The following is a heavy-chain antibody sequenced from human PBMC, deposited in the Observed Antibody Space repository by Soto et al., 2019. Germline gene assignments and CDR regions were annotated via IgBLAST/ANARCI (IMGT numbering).Heavy chain of an antibody. J-gene: IGHJ4*02. V-gene: IGHV3-23*01. D-gene: IGHD3-22*01. Sequence: GGSLRLSCAASGFTFSSYAMNWVRQAPGKGLEWVSAISGSGGSTYYADSVKGRFTISRDNSKNTLYLQMNSLRAEDTAVYYCAKDGDDYYYDSSGYYPFDYWGQGTLVTVSS. CDR3: AKDGDDYYYDSSGYYPFDY. CDR2: ISGSGGST. CDR1: GFTFSSYA.